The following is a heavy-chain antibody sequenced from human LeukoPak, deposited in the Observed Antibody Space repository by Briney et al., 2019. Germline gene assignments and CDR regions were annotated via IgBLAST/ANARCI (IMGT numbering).Heavy chain of an antibody. D-gene: IGHD3/OR15-3a*01. Sequence: PGGSLRLSCAVSGFRVSDYYMSWVRQAPGKGLEWVGLIRDSGEAFYADFVRGRFAISRDESENTLYFQMNSLSVEDTAVYFCARDRAALQDWVEFDPWGQGTPVIVSS. CDR3: ARDRAALQDWVEFDP. CDR1: GFRVSDYY. V-gene: IGHV3-66*03. CDR2: IRDSGEA. J-gene: IGHJ5*02.